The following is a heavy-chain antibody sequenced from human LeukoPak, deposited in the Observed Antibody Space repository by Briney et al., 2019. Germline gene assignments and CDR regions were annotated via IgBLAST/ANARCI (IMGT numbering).Heavy chain of an antibody. J-gene: IGHJ4*02. CDR1: GASINTDGHF. Sequence: PSQTLSLTCTVSGASINTDGHFWTWIRQHPGEGLEWIGYIIHYGSTYYNPSLKGRITMSVDTSKSQFSLNLNSVTVADTAVYYCARGVYCGGDCWSGTDHWGQGILVTVSS. V-gene: IGHV4-31*03. CDR3: ARGVYCGGDCWSGTDH. CDR2: IIHYGST. D-gene: IGHD2-21*02.